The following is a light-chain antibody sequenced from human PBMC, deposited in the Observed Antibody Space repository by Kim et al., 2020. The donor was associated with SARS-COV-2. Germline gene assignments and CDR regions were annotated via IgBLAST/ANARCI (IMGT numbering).Light chain of an antibody. CDR1: QSISNNY. CDR3: QQYGTSPPWT. V-gene: IGKV3-20*01. Sequence: PGERATPSCRASQSISNNYLAWYQQKPDQAPRLLISGASTRATDIPDRFSGSGSGTDFTLNISRLEPEDFAVYYCQQYGTSPPWTFGQGTKVDIK. CDR2: GAS. J-gene: IGKJ1*01.